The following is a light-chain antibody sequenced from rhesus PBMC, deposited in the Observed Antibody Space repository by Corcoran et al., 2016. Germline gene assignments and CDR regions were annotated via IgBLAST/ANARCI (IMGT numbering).Light chain of an antibody. J-gene: IGKJ3*01. CDR2: AAS. CDR1: QGISSY. CDR3: LQHDNYPFT. V-gene: IGKV1-28*01. Sequence: DIQMTQSPSSLSASVGDKVTITCRASQGISSYLNWFQQKPGKAPKLLIDAASSLETGVPSRFSGRGSGTEFPLTISSLQPDDFAVYYCLQHDNYPFTFGPGTKLDIK.